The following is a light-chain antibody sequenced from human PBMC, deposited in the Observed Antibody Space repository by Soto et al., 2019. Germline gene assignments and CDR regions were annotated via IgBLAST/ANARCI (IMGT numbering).Light chain of an antibody. V-gene: IGLV2-14*01. CDR3: SSYTSSGTLYV. CDR2: EVS. J-gene: IGLJ1*01. CDR1: TNDIGDYNY. Sequence: QSALTQPASMSGSPGQSITISCTGTTNDIGDYNYVSWYQQHPGKAPKLIIYEVSKRPSGVSNRFSGSKSGNTASLTISGLQAEDESDYYCSSYTSSGTLYVFGTGTRSPS.